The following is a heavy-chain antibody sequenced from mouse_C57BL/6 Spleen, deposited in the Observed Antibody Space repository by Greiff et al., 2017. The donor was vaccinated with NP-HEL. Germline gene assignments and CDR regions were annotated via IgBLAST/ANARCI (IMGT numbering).Heavy chain of an antibody. CDR3: ARAVAWFAY. J-gene: IGHJ3*01. V-gene: IGHV14-2*01. CDR2: IDPEDGET. CDR1: GFNIKDYY. Sequence: EVQLVESGAELVKPGASVKLSCTASGFNIKDYYMHWVKQRTEQGLEWIGRIDPEDGETQYAPKFQGKATITADTSSNTAYLQLSSLTSEDTAVYYCARAVAWFAYWGQGTLVTVSA.